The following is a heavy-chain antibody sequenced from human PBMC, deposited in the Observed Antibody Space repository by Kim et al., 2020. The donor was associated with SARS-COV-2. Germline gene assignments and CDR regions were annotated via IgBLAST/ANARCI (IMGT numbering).Heavy chain of an antibody. CDR1: GLTFSTTD. CDR3: ARDRTAFDY. CDR2: ISRSGSAI. V-gene: IGHV3-48*02. J-gene: IGHJ4*02. D-gene: IGHD1-1*01. Sequence: GALRLSCAVSGLTFSTTDMHWVRQAPGKGLEWIAYISRSGSAIVYADSVKGRFTISRDEAKNSIFLQMNSLRDEDTAVYYCARDRTAFDYWGQGTLVTVSS.